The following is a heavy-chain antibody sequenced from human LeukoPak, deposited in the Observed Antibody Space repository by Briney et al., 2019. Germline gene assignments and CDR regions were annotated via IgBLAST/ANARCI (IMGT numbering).Heavy chain of an antibody. CDR1: GFTFSSYA. V-gene: IGHV3-30*14. Sequence: GRPLRLSCAASGFTFSSYAMHWVRQAPGKGLEWVAVISYDGSNKYYADSVKGRFTISRDNSKNTLYLQMNSLRAEDTAVYYCARDRKDYYYYYGMDVWGQGTTVTVSS. D-gene: IGHD1-14*01. CDR2: ISYDGSNK. J-gene: IGHJ6*02. CDR3: ARDRKDYYYYYGMDV.